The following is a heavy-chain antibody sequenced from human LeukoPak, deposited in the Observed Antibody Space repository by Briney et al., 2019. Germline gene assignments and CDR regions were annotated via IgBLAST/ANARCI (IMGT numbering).Heavy chain of an antibody. V-gene: IGHV3-23*01. J-gene: IGHJ4*02. CDR3: AKDDAGSYVSYFDY. CDR1: GFSSGFTFSTYA. CDR2: ISGSGGYT. Sequence: GGSLTLSCEASGFSSGFTFSTYAMGWVRQAPGGGLEWFSAISGSGGYTYYADSVKGRFTISRDNFKNTLYLQMNSLRAEDTAVYYCAKDDAGSYVSYFDYWGQGTLVTVSS. D-gene: IGHD1-26*01.